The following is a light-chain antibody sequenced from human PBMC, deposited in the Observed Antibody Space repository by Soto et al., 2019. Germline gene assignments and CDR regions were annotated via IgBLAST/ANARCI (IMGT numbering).Light chain of an antibody. CDR3: QQYNSYPYT. J-gene: IGKJ2*01. Sequence: DIQMTQYPSTLSASVGDRVTITCRASQSIRTWLAWYQQKPGKAPKLLIYDASSLESGVASRFSGSGSGAEFTLTISSLQPDDFATFYCQQYNSYPYTFGQGTKLEIK. CDR2: DAS. CDR1: QSIRTW. V-gene: IGKV1-5*03.